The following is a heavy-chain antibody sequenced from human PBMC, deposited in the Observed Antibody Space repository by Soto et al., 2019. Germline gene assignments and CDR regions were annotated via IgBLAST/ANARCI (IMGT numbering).Heavy chain of an antibody. V-gene: IGHV3-21*01. D-gene: IGHD6-19*01. Sequence: EVQLVESGGGLVKPGGSLRLSCAASGFTLSGYSMNWVRQAPGKGLEWVSSISTSSSYIHYADSVKGRFTISRDNAENSLYLQMNSLRAEDTAIYYCAKVGIGWSDVFDVWGQGTKVTVSS. CDR3: AKVGIGWSDVFDV. CDR1: GFTLSGYS. J-gene: IGHJ3*01. CDR2: ISTSSSYI.